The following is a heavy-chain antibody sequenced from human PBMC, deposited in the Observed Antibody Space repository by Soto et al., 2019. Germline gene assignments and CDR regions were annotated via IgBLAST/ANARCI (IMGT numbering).Heavy chain of an antibody. V-gene: IGHV4-39*01. CDR1: GGSISSTNYY. J-gene: IGHJ4*02. CDR3: ARAVGLHIDY. Sequence: QMQLQESGPGLVKPSETLSLTCTVSGGSISSTNYYWGWIRHPPGKGLEWIGSIYYRGNTYYNPSLKSRVTVSVDTSKNQFSLKMSSVTATDTAVDYCARAVGLHIDYWGQGTLVTVSS. CDR2: IYYRGNT. D-gene: IGHD2-15*01.